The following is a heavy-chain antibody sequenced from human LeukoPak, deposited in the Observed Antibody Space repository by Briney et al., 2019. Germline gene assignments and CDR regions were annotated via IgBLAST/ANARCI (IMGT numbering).Heavy chain of an antibody. J-gene: IGHJ4*02. CDR3: ARDGDYIMPPFDY. Sequence: GGSLRLSCAASGFTFTRYWMSWVRQAPGKGLEWVANIKQDGSERHYVDSVKGRFTISRDNARNSVYLQMNSLSDDDAAVYYCARDGDYIMPPFDYWGQGILVTVSS. V-gene: IGHV3-7*01. CDR2: IKQDGSER. CDR1: GFTFTRYW. D-gene: IGHD4-17*01.